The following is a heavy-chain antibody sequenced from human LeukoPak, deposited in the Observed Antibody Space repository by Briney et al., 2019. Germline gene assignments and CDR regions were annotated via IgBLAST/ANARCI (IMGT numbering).Heavy chain of an antibody. V-gene: IGHV4-59*08. J-gene: IGHJ3*02. CDR2: IHYTGTT. Sequence: SSETLSLTCIVSGGSINSHYWSWIRQPPGKGLEWIGDIHYTGTTKYNPSVKSRVTISIDTSKNQFSLELSSVTATDTAVYFCATNRVGTYDRPFDIWGQGTMVTVSS. CDR3: ATNRVGTYDRPFDI. D-gene: IGHD1-26*01. CDR1: GGSINSHY.